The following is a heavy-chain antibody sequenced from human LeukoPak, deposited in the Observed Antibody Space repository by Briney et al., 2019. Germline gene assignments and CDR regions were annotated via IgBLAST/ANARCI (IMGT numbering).Heavy chain of an antibody. J-gene: IGHJ4*02. V-gene: IGHV3-21*01. Sequence: GGSLRLSCAASEFSFKSYSFNWVRQAPGKGLEWVASVNTVSSYIYYADSMRGRFTISRDNAKNSLFLQMNSLRAEDTAVYYCARLRRNSDRSDFFYYYDHWGQGTLVTVSS. D-gene: IGHD3-22*01. CDR1: EFSFKSYS. CDR3: ARLRRNSDRSDFFYYYDH. CDR2: VNTVSSYI.